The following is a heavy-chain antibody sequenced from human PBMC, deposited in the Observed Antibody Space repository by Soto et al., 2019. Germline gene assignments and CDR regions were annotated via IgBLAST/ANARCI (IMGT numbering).Heavy chain of an antibody. CDR3: ARDERYSSDWAVPPIDS. J-gene: IGHJ4*02. CDR2: ITSSSSYI. Sequence: EVQLVESGGGLVKPGGSLRLSCVASGFTFSSYTLNWVRQAPGKGLEWVSSITSSSSYIYYADSVKGRFTISRDDAKNSLYLQMNSLRAEDTAVYYCARDERYSSDWAVPPIDSWGQGTLVTVSS. CDR1: GFTFSSYT. V-gene: IGHV3-21*01. D-gene: IGHD6-19*01.